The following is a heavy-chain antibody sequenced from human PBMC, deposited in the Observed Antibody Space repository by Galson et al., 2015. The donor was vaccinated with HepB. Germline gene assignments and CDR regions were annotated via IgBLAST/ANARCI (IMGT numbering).Heavy chain of an antibody. V-gene: IGHV4-39*07. Sequence: LSLTCTVSGGSISSSSYYWGWIRQPPGKGLEWIGSIYYSGSTYYNPSLKSRVTISVDTSKNQFSLKLSSVTAADTAVYYCARDKNDYYDYWGQGTLVTVSS. CDR3: ARDKNDYYDY. J-gene: IGHJ4*02. CDR2: IYYSGST. CDR1: GGSISSSSYY.